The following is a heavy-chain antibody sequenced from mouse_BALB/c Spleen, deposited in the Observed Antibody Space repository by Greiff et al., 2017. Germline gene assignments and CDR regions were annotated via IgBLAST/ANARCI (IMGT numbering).Heavy chain of an antibody. V-gene: IGHV5-9*03. J-gene: IGHJ3*01. Sequence: EVMLVESGGGLVKPGGSLKLSCAASGFTFSSYAMSWVRQTPEKRLEWVATISSGGGNTYYPDSVKGRFTISRDNAKNNLYLQMSSLRSEDTALYYCARYGDYDTWFAYWGQGTLVTVSA. CDR3: ARYGDYDTWFAY. CDR2: ISSGGGNT. CDR1: GFTFSSYA. D-gene: IGHD2-4*01.